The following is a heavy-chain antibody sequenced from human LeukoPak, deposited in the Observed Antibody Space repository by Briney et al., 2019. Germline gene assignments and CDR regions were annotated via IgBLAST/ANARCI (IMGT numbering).Heavy chain of an antibody. CDR2: ISSSSSYI. CDR3: ASESGSGSSAFDY. CDR1: GFTFSSYS. Sequence: PGGSLRLSCAASGFTFSSYSMNWVRQAPGKGLEWVSSISSSSSYIYYADSVKGRFTISRDNAKNSLYPQMNSLRAEDTAVYYCASESGSGSSAFDYWGQGTLVTVSS. D-gene: IGHD3-10*01. J-gene: IGHJ4*02. V-gene: IGHV3-21*01.